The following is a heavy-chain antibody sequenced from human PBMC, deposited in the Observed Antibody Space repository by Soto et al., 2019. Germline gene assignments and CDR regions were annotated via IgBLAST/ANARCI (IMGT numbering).Heavy chain of an antibody. J-gene: IGHJ6*02. CDR2: IYYSGST. D-gene: IGHD6-13*01. CDR3: ARDRVAAAVGHYYYYGMDV. V-gene: IGHV4-59*01. Sequence: SETLSLTCTVSGGSISSYYWSWIRQPPGKGLEWIGYIYYSGSTNYNPSLKSRVTISVDTSKNQFSLKLSSVTAADTAVYYCARDRVAAAVGHYYYYGMDVWGQGTTVTVSS. CDR1: GGSISSYY.